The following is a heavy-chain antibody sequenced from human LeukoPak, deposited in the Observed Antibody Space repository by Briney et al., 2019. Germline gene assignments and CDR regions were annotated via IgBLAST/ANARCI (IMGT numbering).Heavy chain of an antibody. CDR1: GFTFSNAW. CDR3: TTAVRVLEMATTTGFDY. CDR2: IKSKTDGGTT. V-gene: IGHV3-15*01. Sequence: PGGSLRLSCAASGFTFSNAWKSWVCQAPGKGLEWVSRIKSKTDGGTTDYAAPVKGRFTISRDDSKNTLYLQMNSLKTEDTAVYYCTTAVRVLEMATTTGFDYWGQGTLVTVSS. J-gene: IGHJ4*02. D-gene: IGHD5-24*01.